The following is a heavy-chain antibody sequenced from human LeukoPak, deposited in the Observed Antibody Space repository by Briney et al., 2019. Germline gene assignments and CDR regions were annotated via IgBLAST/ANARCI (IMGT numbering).Heavy chain of an antibody. Sequence: PSETLSLPCTLSGGSLSIYHWSWIRHPPGKGREWMGYIYYSGSTNYNPSLKSRVTISVDTSKNQFSLKLSSVTAADTAVYYCARAACGGDCYPDYWGQGTLVTVSS. J-gene: IGHJ4*02. V-gene: IGHV4-59*01. CDR3: ARAACGGDCYPDY. CDR1: GGSLSIYH. CDR2: IYYSGST. D-gene: IGHD2-21*02.